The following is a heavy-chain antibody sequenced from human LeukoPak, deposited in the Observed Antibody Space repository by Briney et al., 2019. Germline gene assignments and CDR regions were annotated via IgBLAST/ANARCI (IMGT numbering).Heavy chain of an antibody. J-gene: IGHJ4*02. Sequence: PSETLSLTCTVSGGSISSSSYYWAWIRQPPGKGLEWIGEINHSGSTNYNPSLKSRVTISVDTSKNQFALKVTSVTAADTAVYYCATIDYWSQGTLVTVSS. CDR2: INHSGST. CDR1: GGSISSSSYY. CDR3: ATIDY. V-gene: IGHV4-39*06.